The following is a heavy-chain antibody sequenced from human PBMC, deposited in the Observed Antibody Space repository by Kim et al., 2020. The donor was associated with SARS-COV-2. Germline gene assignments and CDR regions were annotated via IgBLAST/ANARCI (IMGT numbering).Heavy chain of an antibody. CDR2: ISSSGSTI. D-gene: IGHD2-15*01. J-gene: IGHJ6*02. CDR1: GFTFSSYE. V-gene: IGHV3-48*03. Sequence: GGSLRLSCAASGFTFSSYEMNWVRQAPGKGLEWVSYISSSGSTIYYADSVKGRFTISRDNAKNSLYLQMNSLRAEDTAVYYCARGDIVVVVAAYYYGMDVWGQGTTVTVSS. CDR3: ARGDIVVVVAAYYYGMDV.